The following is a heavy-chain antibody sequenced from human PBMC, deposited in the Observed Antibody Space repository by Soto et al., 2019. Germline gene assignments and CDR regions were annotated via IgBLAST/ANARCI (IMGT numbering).Heavy chain of an antibody. D-gene: IGHD3-10*01. V-gene: IGHV2-5*02. CDR2: IYWDDDE. CDR1: GFSLTTDVVG. CDR3: ARSRNLITDDAQVGDFDY. J-gene: IGHJ4*02. Sequence: QITLKESGPTLVKPTQTLTLTCTFSGFSLTTDVVGVGWVRQPPGEALEWLALIYWDDDERYSPSLKTRLTITKDTTKHPVVLIMTNMDPVDSPSYYGARSRNLITDDAQVGDFDYWGQGNLVTVSS.